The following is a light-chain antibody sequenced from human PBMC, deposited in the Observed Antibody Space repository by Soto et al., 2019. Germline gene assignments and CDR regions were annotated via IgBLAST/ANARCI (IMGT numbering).Light chain of an antibody. CDR3: QHSYGTLLS. CDR2: GAS. V-gene: IGKV1-39*01. J-gene: IGKJ4*01. Sequence: DIQMTQSPSSLSASVEDRVTITCRASQSINNYLNWYQQRPGKAPKLLIYGASSLQSGVPSRFSGSGSGTDFTLTISSLQPEDFATYYCQHSYGTLLSFGGGTKLEMK. CDR1: QSINNY.